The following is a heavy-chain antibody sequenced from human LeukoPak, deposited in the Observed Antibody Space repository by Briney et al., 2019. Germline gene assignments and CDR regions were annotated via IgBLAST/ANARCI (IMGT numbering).Heavy chain of an antibody. D-gene: IGHD6-13*01. Sequence: GGSLRLSCAASGFTFSSYGMHWVRQAPGKGLEWVAVISYDGSNKYYADSVKGRFTISRDNSKNTLYLQMNSLRAEDTAVYYCAKDDDDGYGSSWPDYWGQGTLVTVSS. CDR2: ISYDGSNK. CDR3: AKDDDDGYGSSWPDY. V-gene: IGHV3-30*18. J-gene: IGHJ4*02. CDR1: GFTFSSYG.